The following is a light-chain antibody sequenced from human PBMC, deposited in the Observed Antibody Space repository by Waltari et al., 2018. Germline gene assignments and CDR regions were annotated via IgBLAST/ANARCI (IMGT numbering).Light chain of an antibody. CDR1: KSINSY. J-gene: IGKJ4*01. V-gene: IGKV1-39*01. CDR3: QQGYTTPLT. Sequence: DIQMTQSPSSLSASIGDRITITCRASKSINSYLSWYQQKPGKAPKLLINGASNLQSGVPSRFSGRGSGTDFTLSISNLQPEDFATYFCQQGYTTPLTFGGGTKVEIK. CDR2: GAS.